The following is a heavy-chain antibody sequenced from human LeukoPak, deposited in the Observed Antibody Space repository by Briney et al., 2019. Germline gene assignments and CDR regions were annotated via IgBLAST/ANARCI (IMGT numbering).Heavy chain of an antibody. CDR2: IYYSGST. J-gene: IGHJ6*03. Sequence: PSETLSLTCTVSGGSISSSSYYWGWIRQPPGKGLEWIGSIYYSGSTYYNPSLKSRVTISVDTSKNQFSLKLSSVTAADTAVYYCARGRTVTSIHYYYYYYMDVWGKGTTVTVSS. V-gene: IGHV4-39*01. CDR3: ARGRTVTSIHYYYYYYMDV. D-gene: IGHD4-17*01. CDR1: GGSISSSSYY.